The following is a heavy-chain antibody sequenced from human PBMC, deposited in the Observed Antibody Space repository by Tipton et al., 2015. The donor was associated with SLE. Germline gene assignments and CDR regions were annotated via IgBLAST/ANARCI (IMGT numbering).Heavy chain of an antibody. J-gene: IGHJ4*02. CDR1: GFTFSSYA. Sequence: SLRLSCAASGFTFSSYAMSWVRQAPGKGLEWVSVIYSGGSTYYADSVKGRFTISRDNSKNTLYLQMNSLRAEDTAVYYCARVDWNYAFDYWGQGTLVTVSS. CDR3: ARVDWNYAFDY. CDR2: IYSGGST. D-gene: IGHD1-7*01. V-gene: IGHV3-53*01.